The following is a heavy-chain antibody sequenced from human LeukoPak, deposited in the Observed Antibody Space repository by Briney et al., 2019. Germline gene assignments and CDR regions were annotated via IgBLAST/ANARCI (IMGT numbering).Heavy chain of an antibody. J-gene: IGHJ4*02. Sequence: GGSLRLSCATSGFTFSSYSMNWVRQAPGKGLEWVSYISSSSSTIYYADSVKGRFTISRDNAKNSLYLHMNSLKDEDTAVYYCARGALDFDYWGQGTLVTVSS. V-gene: IGHV3-48*02. CDR2: ISSSSSTI. CDR1: GFTFSSYS. CDR3: ARGALDFDY.